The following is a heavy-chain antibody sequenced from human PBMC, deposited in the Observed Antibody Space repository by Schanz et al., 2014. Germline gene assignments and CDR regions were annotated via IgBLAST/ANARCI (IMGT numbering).Heavy chain of an antibody. Sequence: EVQLAESGGGLVQPGGSLRLSCSASGFTFSIYAMHWVRQAPGKGLEWVSYVSRSTPDIYYADSVKGRFTISRDNSKNTLYLQMNSLRAEDTALYYCVRDELLWFGEVLSLDYWGQGALVTVSS. D-gene: IGHD3-10*01. CDR1: GFTFSIYA. J-gene: IGHJ4*02. CDR3: VRDELLWFGEVLSLDY. V-gene: IGHV3-23*04. CDR2: VSRSTPDI.